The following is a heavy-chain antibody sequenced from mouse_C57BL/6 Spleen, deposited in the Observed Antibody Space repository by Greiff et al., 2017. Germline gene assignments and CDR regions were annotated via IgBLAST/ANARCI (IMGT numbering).Heavy chain of an antibody. V-gene: IGHV1-80*01. J-gene: IGHJ1*03. CDR3: ARRGNYPWYFDV. Sequence: QVQLQQSGAELVKPGASVKISCKASGYAFSSYWMNWVKQRPGKGLEWIGQIYPGDGDTNYNGKFKGKATLTADKSSSTSYMQLSSLPSEDSAFYFCARRGNYPWYFDVWGTGTTVTVAS. CDR2: IYPGDGDT. CDR1: GYAFSSYW. D-gene: IGHD2-1*01.